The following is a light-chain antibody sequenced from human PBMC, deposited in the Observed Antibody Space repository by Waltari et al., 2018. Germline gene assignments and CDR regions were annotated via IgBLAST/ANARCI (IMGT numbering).Light chain of an antibody. V-gene: IGLV1-47*01. Sequence: QSVLTQPPSASGTPGQRVPISCSAGSSNTGRNYINWYQQLPGPAPKLLIYRDNQRPSGFPDRFSGSKSGTSASLAISGLRSEDEADYYCAAWDASLSGRVFGGGTKLTVL. J-gene: IGLJ3*02. CDR2: RDN. CDR3: AAWDASLSGRV. CDR1: SSNTGRNY.